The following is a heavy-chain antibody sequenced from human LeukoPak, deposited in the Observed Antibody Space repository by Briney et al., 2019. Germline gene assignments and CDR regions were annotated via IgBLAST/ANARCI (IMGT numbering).Heavy chain of an antibody. CDR1: GGTFSSYA. D-gene: IGHD3-22*01. CDR2: ITPILGIA. Sequence: SVKVSCKASGGTFSSYAISWVRQAPGQGLEWMGRITPILGIANYAQKFQGRVTITADKSTSTAYMELSSLRSEDTAVYYCARAYYYDSSGYRDYYYYGMDVWGQGTTVTVSS. V-gene: IGHV1-69*04. J-gene: IGHJ6*02. CDR3: ARAYYYDSSGYRDYYYYGMDV.